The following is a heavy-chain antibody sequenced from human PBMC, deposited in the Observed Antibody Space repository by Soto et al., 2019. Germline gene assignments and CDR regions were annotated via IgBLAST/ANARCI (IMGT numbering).Heavy chain of an antibody. CDR2: IYSGGRT. Sequence: GGSLRLSCEVSGFTVSSNYMSWVRQAPGKGLEWISIIYSGGRTYYADSVKGRFTISRDNSDNILFLHMNNLRAEDTAVYYCARGRDVLEPFDYWGQGTLVTVSS. V-gene: IGHV3-53*01. CDR3: ARGRDVLEPFDY. CDR1: GFTVSSNY. J-gene: IGHJ4*02. D-gene: IGHD2-15*01.